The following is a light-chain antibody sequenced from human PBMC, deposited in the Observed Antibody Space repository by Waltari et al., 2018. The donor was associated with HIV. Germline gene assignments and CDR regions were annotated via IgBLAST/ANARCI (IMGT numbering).Light chain of an antibody. CDR3: SSYTSRNTLV. V-gene: IGLV2-14*01. CDR2: EGS. J-gene: IGLJ3*02. Sequence: QSALTQPASVSGSPGQSITISCTGTSRDVGGYNYLSWYQQYPGKVPNLIIYEGSKRPSGVSNRFSASKSGNTASLTIAGLQAEDEAEYYCSSYTSRNTLVFGGGTKLTVL. CDR1: SRDVGGYNY.